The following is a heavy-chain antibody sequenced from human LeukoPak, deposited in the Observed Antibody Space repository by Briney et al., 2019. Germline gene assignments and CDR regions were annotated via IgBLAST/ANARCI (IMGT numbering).Heavy chain of an antibody. D-gene: IGHD3-10*01. CDR1: GFTFSSYA. CDR2: ISYDGSNK. J-gene: IGHJ4*02. V-gene: IGHV3-30*04. CDR3: ARGKYYGSGSYLEAFDY. Sequence: PGRSLRLSCAASGFTFSSYAMHWVRQAPGKGLEWVAVISYDGSNKYYADSVKGRFTISRDNSKNTLYLQTNSLRAEDTAVYYCARGKYYGSGSYLEAFDYWGQGTLVTVSS.